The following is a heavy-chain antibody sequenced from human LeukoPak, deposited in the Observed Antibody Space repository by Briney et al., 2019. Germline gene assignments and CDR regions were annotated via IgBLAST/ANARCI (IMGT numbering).Heavy chain of an antibody. V-gene: IGHV4-39*01. J-gene: IGHJ3*02. D-gene: IGHD6-13*01. CDR3: ARPGYSRDHDAFDI. CDR2: IYYSGST. CDR1: GGSISSSSYY. Sequence: PSETLSLTCTVSGGSISSSSYYWGWIRQPPGKGLEWIGRIYYSGSTYYNPSRKSRVTISVDTSKNQFYLKLSSVTAADTAVYYCARPGYSRDHDAFDIWGQGTMVTVSS.